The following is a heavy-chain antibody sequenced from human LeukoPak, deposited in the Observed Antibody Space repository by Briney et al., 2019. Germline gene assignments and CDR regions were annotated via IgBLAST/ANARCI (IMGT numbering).Heavy chain of an antibody. J-gene: IGHJ4*02. CDR1: GFTFSSYA. Sequence: GGSLRLSCAASGFTFSSYAMSWVRQAPGKGLEWVGFIASETYGGTAEYVASVKGRFTISRDDSKSIAYLQMNSLKTEDTAVYYCTRDQTPYYWGQGTLVTVSS. CDR2: IASETYGGTA. CDR3: TRDQTPYY. V-gene: IGHV3-49*04.